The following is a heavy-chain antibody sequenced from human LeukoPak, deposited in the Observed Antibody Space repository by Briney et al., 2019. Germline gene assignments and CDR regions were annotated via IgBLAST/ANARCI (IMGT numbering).Heavy chain of an antibody. CDR3: ARDYDILTGTFDY. D-gene: IGHD3-9*01. J-gene: IGHJ4*02. Sequence: PGGSLRLSCAASGFTFSDYYMSWIRQAPGKGLEWVSYISSSGNTIYYADSVKGRFTISRDSTKNSLDLQMNSLRVEDTAVYYCARDYDILTGTFDYWGQGTLVTVSS. CDR2: ISSSGNTI. CDR1: GFTFSDYY. V-gene: IGHV3-11*04.